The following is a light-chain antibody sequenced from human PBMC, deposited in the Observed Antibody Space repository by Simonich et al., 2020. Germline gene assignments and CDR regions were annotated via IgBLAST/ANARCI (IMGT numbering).Light chain of an antibody. V-gene: IGLV2-11*01. J-gene: IGLJ3*02. CDR1: SSDVGGYNS. CDR2: DVS. Sequence: QSALTQPRSVSGSPGQSVTISCTGTSSDVGGYNSFSWYQQPPGKAPKLMLYDVSTRPSGVPDRFSGSKSGNTASLTISGLQAEDEADYYCSSYTSSSTWVFGGGTKLTVL. CDR3: SSYTSSSTWV.